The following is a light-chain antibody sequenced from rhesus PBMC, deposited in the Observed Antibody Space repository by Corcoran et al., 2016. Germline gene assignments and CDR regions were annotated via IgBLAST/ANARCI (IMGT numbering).Light chain of an antibody. J-gene: IGKJ1*01. CDR3: QHGYSYPRT. CDR1: QSLSNY. CDR2: RAS. V-gene: IGKV1-74*01. Sequence: DIQMTQSPSSLSASVGDRVTITCQASQSLSNYLNWYQQKPGKTPKLRIYRASSLQSGIPSLYNGRGSGTDFTLTNSSLQPEDVADYYCQHGYSYPRTFGQGTKVEIK.